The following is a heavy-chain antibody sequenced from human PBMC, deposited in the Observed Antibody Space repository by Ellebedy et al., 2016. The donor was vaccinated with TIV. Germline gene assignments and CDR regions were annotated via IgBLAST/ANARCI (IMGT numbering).Heavy chain of an antibody. CDR2: IYPGDSDT. CDR3: ARQWPGPGSYYFDY. V-gene: IGHV5-51*01. D-gene: IGHD3-10*01. CDR1: GDYFNTYW. J-gene: IGHJ4*02. Sequence: GESLKISCKGSGDYFNTYWIAWVRQRPGKGLEWMGIIYPGDSDTRYSPSFQGQVTISADKSISTAYLQWSSLKASDTAMYYCARQWPGPGSYYFDYWGQGTLVTVAS.